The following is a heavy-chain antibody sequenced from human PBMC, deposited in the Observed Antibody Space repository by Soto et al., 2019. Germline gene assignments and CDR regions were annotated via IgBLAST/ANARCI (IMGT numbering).Heavy chain of an antibody. CDR3: AKDKGIVGATPHY. Sequence: GGSLRLSYEASGFTFSIYGMHWVRQAPGKGLEWVAVISYDGSNKYYADSVKGRFTISRDNSKNTLYLQMNSLRAEDTAVYYCAKDKGIVGATPHYWGQGT. V-gene: IGHV3-30*18. CDR1: GFTFSIYG. D-gene: IGHD1-26*01. CDR2: ISYDGSNK. J-gene: IGHJ4*02.